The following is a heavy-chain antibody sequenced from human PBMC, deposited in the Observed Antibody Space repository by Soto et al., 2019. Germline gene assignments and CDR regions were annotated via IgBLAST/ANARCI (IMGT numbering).Heavy chain of an antibody. CDR3: AKRDYGDYLDY. V-gene: IGHV4-34*01. J-gene: IGHJ4*02. CDR1: GGSFSGYY. Sequence: QVQLQQWGAGLLKPSETLSLTCAVYGGSFSGYYWSWIRQTPGKGLEWIGEINHSGSTNYNPSLKSRVTISVDTSKNQFSLKLSSVTAADTAVYYCAKRDYGDYLDYWGQGTLVTVSS. D-gene: IGHD4-17*01. CDR2: INHSGST.